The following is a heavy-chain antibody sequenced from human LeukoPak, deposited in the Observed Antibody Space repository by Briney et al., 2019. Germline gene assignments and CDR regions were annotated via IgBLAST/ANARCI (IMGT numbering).Heavy chain of an antibody. D-gene: IGHD3-16*01. CDR2: ISYDGSNK. CDR1: GFTFSSYG. Sequence: GGSLRLSCAASGFTFSSYGMHWVRQAPGKGLEWVAVISYDGSNKCYADSVKGRFTISRDNSKNTLYLQMNSLRAEDTAVYYCAKVQQNAELRENWFDPWGQGTLVTVSS. V-gene: IGHV3-30*18. CDR3: AKVQQNAELRENWFDP. J-gene: IGHJ5*02.